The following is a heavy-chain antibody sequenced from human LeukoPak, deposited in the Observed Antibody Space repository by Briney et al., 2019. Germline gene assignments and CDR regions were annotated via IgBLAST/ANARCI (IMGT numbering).Heavy chain of an antibody. J-gene: IGHJ5*02. V-gene: IGHV3-74*01. CDR1: GFSLSSFW. CDR2: ISNDGTTA. D-gene: IGHD2-15*01. CDR3: TRRVDATRWYDP. Sequence: GGSLRLSCAASGFSLSSFWMHWVRQAPGEGLMWVSRISNDGTTAIYADSVKGRFTISRDNAKNMVYLEMNSLRADDTGVYYCTRRVDATRWYDPWGQGTLVTV.